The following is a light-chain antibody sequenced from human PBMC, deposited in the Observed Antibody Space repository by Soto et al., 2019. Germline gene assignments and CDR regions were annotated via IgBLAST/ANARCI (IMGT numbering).Light chain of an antibody. V-gene: IGKV1-39*01. Sequence: DIQMTQSPSSLSASVGDRVTITCRASQSISSYLNWCQQKPGKAPKLLIYPASSLQSGVTSRFSGSGSGTDFTLTISSLQPEDFATYYCQQSYSTPHTFGQGTKLEIK. J-gene: IGKJ2*01. CDR2: PAS. CDR3: QQSYSTPHT. CDR1: QSISSY.